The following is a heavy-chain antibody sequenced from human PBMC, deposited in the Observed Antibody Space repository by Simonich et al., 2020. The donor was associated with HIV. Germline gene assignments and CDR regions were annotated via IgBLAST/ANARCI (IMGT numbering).Heavy chain of an antibody. J-gene: IGHJ4*02. V-gene: IGHV4-34*01. CDR3: ARLYDS. CDR1: GDSFSGYY. CDR2: INHRGST. Sequence: QVHLQQWGAGLLKPSETLSLTCTVYGDSFSGYYWRSIRQPPGKGLVWIGEINHRGSTNYNPSLKSRLTISVDTSKNQFSLKLNSVTAADTAVYYCARLYDSWVQGTLVTVSS.